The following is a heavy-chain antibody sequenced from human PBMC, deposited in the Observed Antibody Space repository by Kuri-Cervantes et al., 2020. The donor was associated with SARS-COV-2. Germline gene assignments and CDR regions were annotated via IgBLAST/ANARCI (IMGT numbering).Heavy chain of an antibody. J-gene: IGHJ4*02. V-gene: IGHV3-30*18. D-gene: IGHD1-26*01. CDR1: GFTFSSYG. CDR2: ISYNGNNI. Sequence: GESLKISCAASGFTFSSYGIHWVRQAPGKGLEWLTFISYNGNNINYADSVRGRLTISRDNSKNTVHVEMNSLRVEDTAVYYCAKDRTMLGAGYYFESWGQGTLVTVSS. CDR3: AKDRTMLGAGYYFES.